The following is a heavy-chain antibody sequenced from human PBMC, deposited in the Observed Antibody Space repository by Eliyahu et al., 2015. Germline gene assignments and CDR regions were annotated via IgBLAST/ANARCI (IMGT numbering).Heavy chain of an antibody. Sequence: EVQLVQSGAEXXKPGESLKIXCKGSGXXFTSYWIDWVRQMPGKGLEWMGIIYPGDSDTRYSPSFQGQVTISADKSISTAYLQWSSLKASDTAMYYCARAQNSDLDYYDSSGYPGYWGQGTLVTVSS. J-gene: IGHJ4*02. D-gene: IGHD3-22*01. CDR3: ARAQNSDLDYYDSSGYPGY. V-gene: IGHV5-51*01. CDR1: GXXFTSYW. CDR2: IYPGDSDT.